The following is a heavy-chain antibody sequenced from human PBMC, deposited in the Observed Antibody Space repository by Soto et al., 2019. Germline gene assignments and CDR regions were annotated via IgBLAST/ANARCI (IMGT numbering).Heavy chain of an antibody. Sequence: EVQLVESGGGMVQPGRSLRLSCVGSGFTFKSDWMTWVRQAPGKGLEWVANIKGDGTKENYVDSVKGRFTISRDNAKNALCLQMNSLRVEDAAVYYCARDLSRSWGGDWCDEVDLWGQGTVVSVSS. D-gene: IGHD2-21*02. J-gene: IGHJ3*01. CDR1: GFTFKSDW. V-gene: IGHV3-7*04. CDR2: IKGDGTKE. CDR3: ARDLSRSWGGDWCDEVDL.